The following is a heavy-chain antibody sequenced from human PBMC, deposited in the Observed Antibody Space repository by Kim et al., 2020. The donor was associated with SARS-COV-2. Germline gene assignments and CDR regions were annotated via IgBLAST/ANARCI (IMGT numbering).Heavy chain of an antibody. D-gene: IGHD6-13*01. Sequence: SQTLSLTCAISGDSVSSNSAAWNWIRQSPSRGLEWLGRTYYRSKWYNDYAVSVKSRITINPDTSKNQFSLQLNSVTPEDTAVYYCAREPIVPGIAAAGRRGGIDPWGQGTLVTVSS. CDR1: GDSVSSNSAA. CDR2: TYYRSKWYN. V-gene: IGHV6-1*01. J-gene: IGHJ5*02. CDR3: AREPIVPGIAAAGRRGGIDP.